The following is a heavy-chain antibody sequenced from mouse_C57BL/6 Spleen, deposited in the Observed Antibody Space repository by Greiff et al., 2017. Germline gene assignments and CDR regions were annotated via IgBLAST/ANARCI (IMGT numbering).Heavy chain of an antibody. CDR2: ISDGGSYT. CDR3: ARDRDYCGSSYDY. Sequence: EVQRVESGGGLVKPGGSLKLSCAASGFTFSSYAMSWVRQTPEKRLEWVATISDGGSYTYYPDNVKGRFTISRDNAKNNLYLQMSHLKSEDTAMYYCARDRDYCGSSYDYWGQGTTLTVSS. J-gene: IGHJ2*01. V-gene: IGHV5-4*01. CDR1: GFTFSSYA. D-gene: IGHD1-1*01.